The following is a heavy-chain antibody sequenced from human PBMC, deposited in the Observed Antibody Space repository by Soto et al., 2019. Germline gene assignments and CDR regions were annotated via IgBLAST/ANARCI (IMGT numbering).Heavy chain of an antibody. D-gene: IGHD2-21*01. V-gene: IGHV4-31*03. Sequence: PSETLSLTCTVSSGFISSGGYYWSWVRQRPGKGLEWVGTVDYTGRVDYNPSLDSRVSISVDTSKNQFSLRLSSVTAADTAVYYCARRGPQFGGLFPYYGLDVWGQGTTVTVSS. J-gene: IGHJ6*02. CDR3: ARRGPQFGGLFPYYGLDV. CDR2: VDYTGRV. CDR1: SGFISSGGYY.